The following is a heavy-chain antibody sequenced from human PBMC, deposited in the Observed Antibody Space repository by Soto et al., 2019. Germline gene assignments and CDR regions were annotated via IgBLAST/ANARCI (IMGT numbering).Heavy chain of an antibody. CDR3: ARLPRTIAPPPVDY. V-gene: IGHV5-51*01. D-gene: IGHD6-6*01. CDR1: GYTFSTYW. J-gene: IGHJ4*02. Sequence: GESLKISCKGSGYTFSTYWIGWVRQMPGKGLEWMGIIYPGDSDTRYSPSFQGQVTISADKSISAAYLKWSSLTASDTAMYYCARLPRTIAPPPVDYWGQGTLVTVSS. CDR2: IYPGDSDT.